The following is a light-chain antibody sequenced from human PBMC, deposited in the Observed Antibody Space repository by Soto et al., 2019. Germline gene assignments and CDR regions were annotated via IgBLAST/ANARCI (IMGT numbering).Light chain of an antibody. CDR3: QQYNNWPPT. J-gene: IGKJ4*01. V-gene: IGKV3-15*01. Sequence: EIVMTQSPATLSVSPGERATLSCRASQSVSSNLAWYQQKPGQAPRLLIYGAYPMSTGIPARFSGSGSGTEFTLTSSSLHSEDVAFYYCQQYNNWPPTFGGGTKVEIK. CDR1: QSVSSN. CDR2: GAY.